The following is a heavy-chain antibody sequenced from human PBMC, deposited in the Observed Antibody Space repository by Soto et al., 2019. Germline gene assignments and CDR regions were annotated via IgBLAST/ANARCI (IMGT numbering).Heavy chain of an antibody. J-gene: IGHJ4*02. CDR1: GFTVSDNF. CDR2: LYSGDST. D-gene: IGHD2-15*01. CDR3: ARRRRGYCSGGSCYSAGLDY. Sequence: GGSLRLSCAVSGFTVSDNFMSWVRQAPGKGLEWVSVLYSGDSTYYADSVKGRFTISRDNSKNTLYLQVNSLRAEDTAVYYCARRRRGYCSGGSCYSAGLDYWGQGTLVTVSS. V-gene: IGHV3-53*01.